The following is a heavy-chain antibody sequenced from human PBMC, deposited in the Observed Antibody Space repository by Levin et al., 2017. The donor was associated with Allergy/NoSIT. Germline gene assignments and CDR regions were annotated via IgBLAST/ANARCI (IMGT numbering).Heavy chain of an antibody. D-gene: IGHD2/OR15-2a*01. V-gene: IGHV3-20*01. J-gene: IGHJ3*02. CDR1: GFTFDDYG. CDR3: ARHRFTMNIHDGFDI. CDR2: INWNGGST. Sequence: GGSLRLSCAASGFTFDDYGMSWVRQAPGKGLEWVSGINWNGGSTGYADSVKGRLTISRDNAKNSLYLQMNSLRAADTALYHCARHRFTMNIHDGFDIWGQGTMVIVSS.